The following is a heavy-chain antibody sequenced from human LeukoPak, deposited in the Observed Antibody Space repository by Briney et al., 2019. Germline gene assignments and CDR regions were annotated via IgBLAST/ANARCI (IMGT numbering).Heavy chain of an antibody. J-gene: IGHJ4*02. Sequence: PGGSLRLSCAASGFTFDDYGMSWVRQAPGKGLEWVSGINWNGGSTGYADSVKGRFIISRDNAKNSLYLQMNSLRAEDTALYYCASRHCSGGGCYFAGADPFDYWGQGTLVTVSS. CDR1: GFTFDDYG. D-gene: IGHD2-15*01. CDR3: ASRHCSGGGCYFAGADPFDY. V-gene: IGHV3-20*04. CDR2: INWNGGST.